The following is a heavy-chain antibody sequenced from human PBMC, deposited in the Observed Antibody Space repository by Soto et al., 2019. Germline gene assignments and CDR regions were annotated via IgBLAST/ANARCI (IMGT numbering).Heavy chain of an antibody. CDR3: TSYYGDYAIYYYGMDV. J-gene: IGHJ6*02. D-gene: IGHD4-17*01. CDR1: GFTFGDYA. V-gene: IGHV3-49*03. CDR2: IRSKAYGGTT. Sequence: PGGSLGLSCTASGFTFGDYAMSWFRQAPGKGLEWVGFIRSKAYGGTTEYAASVKGRFTISRDDSKSIAYLQMNSLKTEDTAVYYCTSYYGDYAIYYYGMDVWGQGTTVTVSS.